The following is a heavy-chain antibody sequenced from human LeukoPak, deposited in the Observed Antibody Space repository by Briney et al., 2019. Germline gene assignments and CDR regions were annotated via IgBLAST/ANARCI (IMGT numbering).Heavy chain of an antibody. Sequence: QTGGSLRLSCAASGFTFSSYSMNWVRQAPGKGLEWVSSISSSSSYIYYADSVKGRFTISRDNAKNSLSLQMNSLRAEDTAVYYCARYYPYSMIALDYWGQGTLVTVSS. D-gene: IGHD2-21*01. CDR1: GFTFSSYS. J-gene: IGHJ4*02. CDR2: ISSSSSYI. V-gene: IGHV3-21*01. CDR3: ARYYPYSMIALDY.